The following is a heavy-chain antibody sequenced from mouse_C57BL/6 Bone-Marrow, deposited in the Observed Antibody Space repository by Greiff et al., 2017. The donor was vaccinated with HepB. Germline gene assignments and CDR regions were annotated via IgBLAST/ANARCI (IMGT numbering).Heavy chain of an antibody. V-gene: IGHV1-82*01. D-gene: IGHD1-1*01. Sequence: VKLQESGPELVKPGASVKISCKASGYAFSSSWMNWVKQRPGKGLEWIGRIYPGDGDTNYNGKFKGKATLTADKSSSTAYMQLSSLTSEDSAVYFCARSNYYGSSYIYFDYWGQGTTLTVSS. CDR1: GYAFSSSW. J-gene: IGHJ2*01. CDR3: ARSNYYGSSYIYFDY. CDR2: IYPGDGDT.